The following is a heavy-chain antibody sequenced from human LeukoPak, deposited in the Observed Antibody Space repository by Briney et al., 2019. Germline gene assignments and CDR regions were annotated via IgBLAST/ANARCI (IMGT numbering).Heavy chain of an antibody. CDR3: ARLCSYVATTPS. V-gene: IGHV4-34*01. D-gene: IGHD3-10*02. CDR2: INHSGST. J-gene: IGHJ4*02. CDR1: GGSFSNYY. Sequence: SETLSLTCAVYGGSFSNYYYSWIRQPPGKGLEWIGEINHSGSTNYNPSLKSRVTISIDTSKNQFSLKLSSVTAADTAVYYCARLCSYVATTPSWGQGTLVTVSS.